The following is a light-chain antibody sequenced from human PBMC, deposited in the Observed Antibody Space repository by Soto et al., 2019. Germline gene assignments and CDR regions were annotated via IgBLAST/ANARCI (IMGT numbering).Light chain of an antibody. Sequence: AIQMTQSPSSLSASVRDRVTINCRASQGIRNDLGWYQQKPGKAPKLLIYAASSLQSGVPSRFSGSGSGTDFTLTISSLQPEEFATYYCLQDYNYPWTFGQGTKV. CDR1: QGIRND. CDR2: AAS. CDR3: LQDYNYPWT. V-gene: IGKV1-6*01. J-gene: IGKJ1*01.